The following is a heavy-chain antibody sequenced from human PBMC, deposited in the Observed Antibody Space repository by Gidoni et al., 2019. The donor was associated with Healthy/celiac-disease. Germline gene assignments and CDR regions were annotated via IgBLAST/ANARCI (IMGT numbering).Heavy chain of an antibody. J-gene: IGHJ4*02. D-gene: IGHD1-26*01. Sequence: QLQLQESRPGLVKPSETLSLTCTGSGGPIRSSSYYWGWIRQPPGKGREWIGSIYYSGSTYYNPSLKSRVTISVDTSKNQFSLKLGSVTAADTSVYYCARHRSVSYPYFDYWGQGTLVTVSS. V-gene: IGHV4-39*01. CDR2: IYYSGST. CDR3: ARHRSVSYPYFDY. CDR1: GGPIRSSSYY.